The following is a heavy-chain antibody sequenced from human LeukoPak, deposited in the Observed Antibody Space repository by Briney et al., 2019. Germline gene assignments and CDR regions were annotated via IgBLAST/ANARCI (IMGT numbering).Heavy chain of an antibody. CDR3: AREKIVGVNNWFDP. Sequence: GASVKVSCKASGYTFTGYYTHWVRQAPGQGLEWMGWINPNSGGTNYAQKFQGRVTMTRDTSISTAYMELSRLRSDDTAVYYCAREKIVGVNNWFDPWGQGTLVTVSS. CDR1: GYTFTGYY. CDR2: INPNSGGT. D-gene: IGHD1-26*01. J-gene: IGHJ5*02. V-gene: IGHV1-2*02.